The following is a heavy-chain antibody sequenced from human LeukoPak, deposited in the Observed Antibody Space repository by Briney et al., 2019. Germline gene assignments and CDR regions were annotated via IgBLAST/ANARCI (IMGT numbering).Heavy chain of an antibody. CDR3: ARGNAIAVAGTRFDY. V-gene: IGHV4-61*02. J-gene: IGHJ4*02. CDR2: IYTSGST. CDR1: GGSISSGSYY. D-gene: IGHD6-19*01. Sequence: SETLSLTCTVSGGSISSGSYYWRWIRQPAGKGLEWIGRIYTSGSTNYNPSLKSRVTISVDTSKNQFSLKLSSVTAADTAVYYCARGNAIAVAGTRFDYWGQGTLVTVSS.